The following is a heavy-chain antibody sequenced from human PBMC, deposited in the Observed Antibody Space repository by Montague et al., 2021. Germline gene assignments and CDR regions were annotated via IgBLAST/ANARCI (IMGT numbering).Heavy chain of an antibody. CDR2: MFYGGAT. Sequence: SETLSLTCTVSSGSIFHAHWSWVRQPPGKGLEWLGSMFYGGATSXNPSLKSRVTMSIDTSTNQFSLKLSFVTAADTAVYYCAKQGYFVSGTSYKGFDPCGQGILVTVSS. CDR1: SGSIFHAH. J-gene: IGHJ5*02. V-gene: IGHV4-59*08. CDR3: AKQGYFVSGTSYKGFDP. D-gene: IGHD3-10*01.